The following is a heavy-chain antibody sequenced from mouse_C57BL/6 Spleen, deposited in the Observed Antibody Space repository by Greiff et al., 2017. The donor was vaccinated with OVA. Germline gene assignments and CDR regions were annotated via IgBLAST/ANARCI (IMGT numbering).Heavy chain of an antibody. CDR2: ISGGGGNT. D-gene: IGHD4-1*01. J-gene: IGHJ2*01. Sequence: MLVESGGGLVKPGGSLKLSCAASGFTFSSYTMSWVRQTPEKRLEWVATISGGGGNTYYPDSVKGRFTISRDNAKNTLYLQMSSLRSEDTALYYCARQGKNWVYYFDYWGKGTTLTVSS. CDR1: GFTFSSYT. V-gene: IGHV5-9*01. CDR3: ARQGKNWVYYFDY.